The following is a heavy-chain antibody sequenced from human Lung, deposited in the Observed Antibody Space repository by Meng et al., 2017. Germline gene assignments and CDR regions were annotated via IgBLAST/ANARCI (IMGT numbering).Heavy chain of an antibody. Sequence: VQLQGVGPGLVKPSQTLSLTCTVSGGSISSSNYYWSWIRQPPGKGLEWSGHIYNSGSTYYNPSLKSRITISVDTSKNQFSLKLSSVTAADTAVYYCARGQKGYFDLWGRGTLVTVSS. CDR3: ARGQKGYFDL. V-gene: IGHV4-30-4*01. J-gene: IGHJ2*01. CDR2: IYNSGST. CDR1: GGSISSSNYY.